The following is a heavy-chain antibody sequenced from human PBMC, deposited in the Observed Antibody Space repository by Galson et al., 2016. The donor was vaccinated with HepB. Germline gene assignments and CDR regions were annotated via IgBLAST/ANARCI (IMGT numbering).Heavy chain of an antibody. V-gene: IGHV3-7*04. CDR1: GFSFSNSW. J-gene: IGHJ4*02. CDR2: IGQDESHK. D-gene: IGHD5-24*01. CDR3: ARDRGWQQFDF. Sequence: SLRLSCAASGFSFSNSWMTWVRQTPGKALEQVANIGQDESHKYYMASVRGRFTISRDNAKNSLYLQMNTLRAEDTAVYYCARDRGWQQFDFWGQGTPVTVSS.